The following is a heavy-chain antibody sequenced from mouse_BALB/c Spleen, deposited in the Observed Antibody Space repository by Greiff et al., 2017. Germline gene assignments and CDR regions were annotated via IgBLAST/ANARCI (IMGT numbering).Heavy chain of an antibody. CDR2: IYPGSGST. CDR1: GYTFTDYV. D-gene: IGHD2-14*01. Sequence: QVQLMESGPELVKPGASVKMSCKASGYTFTDYVICWVQQRTGQGLEWIGAIYPGSGSTYYNEKVKGKATLTADKSSNTDYMQLSSLTSEDSAVYFWARGGGRYDGRNYIDYWGQGTTVTVSS. V-gene: IGHV1-77*01. CDR3: ARGGGRYDGRNYIDY. J-gene: IGHJ2*01.